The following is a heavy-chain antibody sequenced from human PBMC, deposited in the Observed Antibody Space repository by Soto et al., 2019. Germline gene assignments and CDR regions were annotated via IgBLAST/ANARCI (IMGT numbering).Heavy chain of an antibody. CDR3: ARARGQWLVTTEYDC. CDR2: ISGYNGNT. CDR1: GYTFSSYG. V-gene: IGHV1-18*01. D-gene: IGHD6-19*01. J-gene: IGHJ4*02. Sequence: QVQLVQSGAEVKKPGASVKVSCKASGYTFSSYGISWVRQAPGQGLEGMGWISGYNGNTDYAQSLQGRVTMTTDTFTNTAYMELRSLRSDDTAVYYCARARGQWLVTTEYDCWGQGTLVTVSS.